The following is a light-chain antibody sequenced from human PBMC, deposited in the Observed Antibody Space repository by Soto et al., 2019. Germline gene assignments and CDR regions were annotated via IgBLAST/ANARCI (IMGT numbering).Light chain of an antibody. CDR3: QQYGSSSLT. CDR1: QSVSNS. CDR2: GAS. V-gene: IGKV3-20*01. J-gene: IGKJ4*01. Sequence: EIVLTQSPGTLSLSPGERATLSCRASQSVSNSLAWYQQKPGQTPRLLIYGASSRATGIPDRFSGSGSGTDFTLTISRLEPEDFAVYYCQQYGSSSLTFGGGTKVDIK.